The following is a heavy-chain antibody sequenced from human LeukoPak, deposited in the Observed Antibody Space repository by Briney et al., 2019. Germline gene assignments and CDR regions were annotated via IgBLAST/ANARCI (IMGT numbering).Heavy chain of an antibody. CDR2: ISTTGGHT. Sequence: GGSLRLSCVGSGFSFSTYDMGWVRQTPGKGLEWVSAISTTGGHTEDADSVKGRLTISRDNSQNTLFLQMHSLRAEDTAVYYCAKKPATIKFPFDIWGQGTLVTVSP. CDR3: AKKPATIKFPFDI. CDR1: GFSFSTYD. J-gene: IGHJ4*02. D-gene: IGHD5-24*01. V-gene: IGHV3-23*01.